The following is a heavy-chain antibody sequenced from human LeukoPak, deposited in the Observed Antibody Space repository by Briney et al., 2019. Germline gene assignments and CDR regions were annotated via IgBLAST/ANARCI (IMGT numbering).Heavy chain of an antibody. J-gene: IGHJ6*03. Sequence: PSETLSLTCAVYGGSFSGYYWSWIRQPPGKGLEWIGEINHSGSTNYNPSLKSRVTISVDTSKNQFSLKLSSVTAADTAVYYCARGVGYSYGYRTYYNYDMDVWGKGTTVTDSS. D-gene: IGHD5-18*01. CDR2: INHSGST. V-gene: IGHV4-34*01. CDR3: ARGVGYSYGYRTYYNYDMDV. CDR1: GGSFSGYY.